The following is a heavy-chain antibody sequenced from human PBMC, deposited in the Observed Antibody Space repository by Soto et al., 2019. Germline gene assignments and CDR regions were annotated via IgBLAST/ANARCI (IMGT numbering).Heavy chain of an antibody. CDR1: GGSISSSNW. Sequence: QVQLQESGPGLVKPSGTLSLTCAVSGGSISSSNWWSWVRQPPGKGLEWIGEIYHSGSTNYNPSLKRRVTISVDKSKNQCSLKLSSVTAADTAVYYCARLYMVRGVMDWFDPWGQGTLVTVSS. CDR3: ARLYMVRGVMDWFDP. D-gene: IGHD3-10*01. CDR2: IYHSGST. J-gene: IGHJ5*02. V-gene: IGHV4-4*02.